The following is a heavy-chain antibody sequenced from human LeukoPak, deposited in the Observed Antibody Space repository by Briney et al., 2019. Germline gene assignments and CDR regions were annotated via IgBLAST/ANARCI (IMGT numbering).Heavy chain of an antibody. V-gene: IGHV1-2*02. CDR1: GYTFTGYY. CDR3: ARDPGYSGYDPNWFDP. J-gene: IGHJ5*02. D-gene: IGHD5-12*01. CDR2: INPNSGGT. Sequence: ASVKVSCKASGYTFTGYYMHWVRQAPGQGLEWMGWINPNSGGTNYAQKLQGRVTMTTDTSTSTAYMELRSLRSDDTAVYYCARDPGYSGYDPNWFDPWGQGTLVTVSS.